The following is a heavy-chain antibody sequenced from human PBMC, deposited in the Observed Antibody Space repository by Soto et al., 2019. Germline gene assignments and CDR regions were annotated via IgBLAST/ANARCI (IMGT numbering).Heavy chain of an antibody. V-gene: IGHV1-69*04. J-gene: IGHJ4*02. CDR1: GYTLTSYG. CDR3: VRVFATYYFDL. Sequence: ASVKVSCKASGYTLTSYGISWVRQAPGQGLEWMGRIIPILGIANYAQKFQGRVTITADKSTSTAYMELSSLRSEDTAVYYCVRVFATYYFDLWGQGNMVTVSS. D-gene: IGHD3-3*01. CDR2: IIPILGIA.